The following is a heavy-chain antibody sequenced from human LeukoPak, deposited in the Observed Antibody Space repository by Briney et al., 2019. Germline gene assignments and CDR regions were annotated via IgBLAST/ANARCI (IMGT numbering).Heavy chain of an antibody. D-gene: IGHD4-17*01. CDR3: ARGVTNFDY. Sequence: PSETLSLTCIASGGSISSGSSFWSWIRQPAGKGLEWIGRIYISGSTNYNPSLKSRVTMSVGTSKNQFSLKLSSVTAADTAVYYCARGVTNFDYWGQGTLVTVSS. CDR2: IYISGST. CDR1: GGSISSGSSF. V-gene: IGHV4-61*02. J-gene: IGHJ4*02.